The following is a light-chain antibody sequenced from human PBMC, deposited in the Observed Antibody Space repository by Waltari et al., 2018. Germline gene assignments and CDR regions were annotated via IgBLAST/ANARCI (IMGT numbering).Light chain of an antibody. J-gene: IGLJ2*01. CDR2: EVS. CDR3: SSYTSSSTKV. CDR1: SSDVGGYHY. Sequence: QSALTQPAPVSGSPGQSITISCTGPSSDVGGYHYVSWYQQHPGKAPKLTIYEVSNRHSGVSNRFSGSKSGNTASLTISGLQAEDEADYYCSSYTSSSTKVFGGGTKLTVL. V-gene: IGLV2-14*01.